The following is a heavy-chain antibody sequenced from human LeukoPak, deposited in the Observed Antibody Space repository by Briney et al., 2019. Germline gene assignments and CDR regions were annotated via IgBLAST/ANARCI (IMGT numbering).Heavy chain of an antibody. Sequence: GGSLRLSCAASGFTFSSYWMSWVRQAPGKGLEWVANIKQDGSEKYDVASVKGRFTISRDNAKNSLYPQMNSLRAEDTAVYYCARTKYYYDSSGYYPIDYWGQGTLVTVSS. V-gene: IGHV3-7*01. D-gene: IGHD3-22*01. CDR3: ARTKYYYDSSGYYPIDY. CDR2: IKQDGSEK. J-gene: IGHJ4*02. CDR1: GFTFSSYW.